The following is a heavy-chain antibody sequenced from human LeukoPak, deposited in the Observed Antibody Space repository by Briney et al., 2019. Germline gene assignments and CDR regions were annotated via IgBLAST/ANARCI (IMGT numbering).Heavy chain of an antibody. V-gene: IGHV3-30*18. CDR3: SKSSPGQQLVLVY. J-gene: IGHJ4*02. D-gene: IGHD6-13*01. CDR1: GFTFSSYG. CDR2: TSYDGSNK. Sequence: PGRSLRLSCAASGFTFSSYGMHWVRPAPGKGLEWVAVTSYDGSNKYYADSVKGRFTISRDNSKSTLYLQMNSLRAEDTAVYYCSKSSPGQQLVLVYWGQGTLVTVSS.